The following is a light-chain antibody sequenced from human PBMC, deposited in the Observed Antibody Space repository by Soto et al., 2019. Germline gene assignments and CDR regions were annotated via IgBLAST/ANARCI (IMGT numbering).Light chain of an antibody. V-gene: IGKV1-5*03. CDR3: QQYNSYWT. CDR2: KAS. J-gene: IGKJ1*01. Sequence: DIRMTQSPSTLSASVGDRVTITCRASQSISSWLAWYQQKPGKAPKLLIYKASSLEGGVPSRFSGSGSGTEFTLTISSLQPDDFATYYCQQYNSYWTFGQGTKVDIK. CDR1: QSISSW.